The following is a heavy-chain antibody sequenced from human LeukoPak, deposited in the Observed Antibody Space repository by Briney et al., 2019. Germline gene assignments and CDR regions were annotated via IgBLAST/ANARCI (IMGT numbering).Heavy chain of an antibody. D-gene: IGHD3-10*01. J-gene: IGHJ6*03. Sequence: GASVKVSCKASGGTFSSYAISWVRQAPGQGLEWMGGIIPIFGTANYAQKFQGRVTTTADKSTCTAYMELSSLRSEDTAVYYCARGWFPTTYYYYYMDVWGKGTTVTVSS. V-gene: IGHV1-69*06. CDR2: IIPIFGTA. CDR1: GGTFSSYA. CDR3: ARGWFPTTYYYYYMDV.